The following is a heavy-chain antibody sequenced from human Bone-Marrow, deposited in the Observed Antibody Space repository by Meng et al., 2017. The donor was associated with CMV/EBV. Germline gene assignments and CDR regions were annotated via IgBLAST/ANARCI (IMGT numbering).Heavy chain of an antibody. D-gene: IGHD6-6*01. CDR1: GITFSSYA. V-gene: IGHV3-30-3*01. CDR3: ARDSIAARSGYFQH. Sequence: SGITFSSYAMNWVRQAPGQGLEWVALISYAGNNKYYADSVKGRFTISRDNSKNTLSLQMTSLRAEDTAVYYCARDSIAARSGYFQHWGQGTLVTVSS. J-gene: IGHJ1*01. CDR2: ISYAGNNK.